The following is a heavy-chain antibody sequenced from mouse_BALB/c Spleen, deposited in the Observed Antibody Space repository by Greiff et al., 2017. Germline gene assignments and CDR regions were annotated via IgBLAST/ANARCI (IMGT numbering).Heavy chain of an antibody. Sequence: EVMLVESGGGLVQPGGSRKLSCAASGFTFSDYGMAWVRQAPGKGPEWVAFISNLAYSIYYADTVTGRFTISRENAKNTLYLEMSSLRSEDTAMYYCARSLRRDGGFAYWGQGTLVTVSA. CDR2: ISNLAYSI. CDR1: GFTFSDYG. V-gene: IGHV5-15*02. D-gene: IGHD2-12*01. J-gene: IGHJ3*01. CDR3: ARSLRRDGGFAY.